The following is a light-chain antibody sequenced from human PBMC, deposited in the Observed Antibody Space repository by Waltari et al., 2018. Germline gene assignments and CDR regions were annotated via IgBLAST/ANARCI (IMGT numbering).Light chain of an antibody. Sequence: DIVMTQSPDSLAVSLGERATINCKSSQSILYSSNNKNYLAWYQQKPGQPPKLLIYWASTRESGVTDRFSGSGSGTDFTLTISSLQAEDVAVYYCQQYYSTPLTFGGGT. J-gene: IGKJ4*01. CDR3: QQYYSTPLT. V-gene: IGKV4-1*01. CDR1: QSILYSSNNKNY. CDR2: WAS.